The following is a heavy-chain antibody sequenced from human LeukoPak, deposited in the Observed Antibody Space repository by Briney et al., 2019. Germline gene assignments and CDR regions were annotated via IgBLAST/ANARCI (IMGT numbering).Heavy chain of an antibody. D-gene: IGHD3-9*01. CDR2: INSDGSRT. CDR3: ARERGLRYFDRQRQPGAFDI. J-gene: IGHJ3*02. Sequence: GGSLRLPCAASGFTFSDYFMSWIRQAPGKGLVWVSRINSDGSRTTYADSVKGRFTISRDNAKNTLYLQMNSLRAEDTAVYYCARERGLRYFDRQRQPGAFDIWGQGTMVTVSS. V-gene: IGHV3-74*03. CDR1: GFTFSDYF.